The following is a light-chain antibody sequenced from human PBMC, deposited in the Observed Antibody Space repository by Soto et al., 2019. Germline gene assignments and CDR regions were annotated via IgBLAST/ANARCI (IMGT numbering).Light chain of an antibody. J-gene: IGKJ3*01. V-gene: IGKV1-39*01. CDR2: AAY. CDR3: QQSYSSPFT. Sequence: DIQMTQSPSSLSASVGDRVTITCRASQSITSYLNWYQQKPGKAPNLLIYAAYSLQSGVPSRFSGSGSGTDFTLTISSLQLEDFATYYCQQSYSSPFTFGPGTTVDIK. CDR1: QSITSY.